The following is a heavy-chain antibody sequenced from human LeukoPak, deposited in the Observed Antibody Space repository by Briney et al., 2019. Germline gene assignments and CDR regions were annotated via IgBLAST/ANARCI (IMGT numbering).Heavy chain of an antibody. Sequence: PWGSLRLSCAASGFTITNYTMNWVRQAPGKGLEWVSSITSSSYIYNADSVKGRFTISRDNAKNSLYLQMNSLRAEDTAVYYCASLTHPFDYWGQGILVTVSS. CDR2: ITSSSYI. V-gene: IGHV3-69-1*01. CDR3: ASLTHPFDY. CDR1: GFTITNYT. J-gene: IGHJ4*02.